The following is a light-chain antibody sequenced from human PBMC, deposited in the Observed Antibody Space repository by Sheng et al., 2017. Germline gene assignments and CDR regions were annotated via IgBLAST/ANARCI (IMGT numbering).Light chain of an antibody. CDR2: EVT. CDR3: CSYAGSRTLV. CDR1: SSDIGSYDL. V-gene: IGLV2-23*02. J-gene: IGLJ2*01. Sequence: QSALTQPAAVSGYPGHSITFSCTGTSSDIGSYDLVSWYQQHPGKAPKLIIYEVTERPSGISNRFSGSKSGNTASLTIFGLQAEDEAGYYCCSYAGSRTLVFGGGTKVTVL.